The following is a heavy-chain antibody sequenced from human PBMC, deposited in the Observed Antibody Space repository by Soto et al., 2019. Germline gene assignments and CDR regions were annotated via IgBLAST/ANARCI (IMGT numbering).Heavy chain of an antibody. V-gene: IGHV4-30-2*01. CDR2: IFHGGST. CDR1: GESISSGGFS. Sequence: PSETLSLTCDVSGESISSGGFSWSWVRQPPGKGPEWIGYIFHGGSTYSNPSPKSRVAISLDRSKNQFSLKLRSVTAADTAVYYCARGGDYYFDHWGQGTLVTVSS. CDR3: ARGGDYYFDH. D-gene: IGHD2-21*02. J-gene: IGHJ4*02.